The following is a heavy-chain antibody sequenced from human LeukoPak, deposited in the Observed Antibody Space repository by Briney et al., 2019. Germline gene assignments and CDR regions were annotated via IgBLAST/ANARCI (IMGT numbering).Heavy chain of an antibody. Sequence: SETLSLTCTVSGGSISSGTYYWGWIRQPPGKGLEWIGSIYYGGNTYYNPSLKSRVTISIDTSKNQFSLRLSSVTAADTAVYYCARDLGGTTGKFDYWGQGTLVTASS. V-gene: IGHV4-39*07. CDR1: GGSISSGTYY. D-gene: IGHD1-7*01. CDR3: ARDLGGTTGKFDY. CDR2: IYYGGNT. J-gene: IGHJ4*02.